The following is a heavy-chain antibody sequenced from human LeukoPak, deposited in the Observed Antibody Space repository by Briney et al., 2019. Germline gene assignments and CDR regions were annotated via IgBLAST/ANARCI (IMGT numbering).Heavy chain of an antibody. V-gene: IGHV3-11*05. D-gene: IGHD6-13*01. CDR1: GFTFSDYY. Sequence: GGSLRLSCAASGFTFSDYYMSWIRQAPGKGLEWVSYISSSSSYTNYADSVKGRFTISRDNAKNSPYLQMNSLRAEDTAVYYCARVIAAAGLTFDYWGQGTLVTVSS. CDR3: ARVIAAAGLTFDY. J-gene: IGHJ4*02. CDR2: ISSSSSYT.